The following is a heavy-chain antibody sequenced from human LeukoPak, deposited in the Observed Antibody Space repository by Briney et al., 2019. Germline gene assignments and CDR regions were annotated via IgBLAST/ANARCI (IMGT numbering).Heavy chain of an antibody. CDR1: GYTFTNYD. D-gene: IGHD1-26*01. CDR3: ATWWELRPAGNVDY. CDR2: MNPNTGNT. V-gene: IGHV1-8*02. J-gene: IGHJ4*02. Sequence: GASVKVSCKASGYTFTNYDINWVRQATGQGLEWMGWMNPNTGNTGYAQKFQGRVTMTEDTSTDTAYMELSSLRSEDTAVYYCATWWELRPAGNVDYWGQGTLVTVSS.